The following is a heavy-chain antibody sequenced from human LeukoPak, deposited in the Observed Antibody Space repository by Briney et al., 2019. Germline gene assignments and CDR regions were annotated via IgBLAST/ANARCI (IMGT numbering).Heavy chain of an antibody. D-gene: IGHD4-11*01. J-gene: IGHJ5*02. V-gene: IGHV1-69*05. CDR2: IIPIFGTA. CDR3: ASHDYSNYGWFDP. CDR1: GGTFSRYA. Sequence: ASVKVSCKASGGTFSRYAISWVRQAPRQGLEWMGGIIPIFGTANYAQKFQGRVTITTDESTSTAYMELSSLRSEDTAVYYCASHDYSNYGWFDPWGQGTLVTVSS.